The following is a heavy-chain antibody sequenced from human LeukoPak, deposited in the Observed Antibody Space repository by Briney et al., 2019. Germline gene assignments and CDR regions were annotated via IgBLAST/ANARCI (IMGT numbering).Heavy chain of an antibody. Sequence: SETLSLTCTVSGDSISSSAYYWGWIRQPPGKGLEWIGSLYYTGSTYYNPSLTSRVTISVDTSKIHFSLKLSSVTAADTAVYYCARLITIFGVVTPPDYFDYWGQGILVTVS. J-gene: IGHJ4*02. CDR1: GDSISSSAYY. D-gene: IGHD3-3*01. V-gene: IGHV4-39*02. CDR2: LYYTGST. CDR3: ARLITIFGVVTPPDYFDY.